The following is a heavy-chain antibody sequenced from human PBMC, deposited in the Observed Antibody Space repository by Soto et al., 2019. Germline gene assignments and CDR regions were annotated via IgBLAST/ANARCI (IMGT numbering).Heavy chain of an antibody. J-gene: IGHJ5*02. V-gene: IGHV1-18*01. CDR3: ARDLVPLYSSSWYWFDP. D-gene: IGHD6-13*01. Sequence: ASVKVSCKASGYTFTSYGISWVRQAPGQGLEWMGWISAYNGNTNYAQKLQGRVTMTTDTSTSTAYMELRSLRSDDTAVYYCARDLVPLYSSSWYWFDPWGRGTLVTVSS. CDR1: GYTFTSYG. CDR2: ISAYNGNT.